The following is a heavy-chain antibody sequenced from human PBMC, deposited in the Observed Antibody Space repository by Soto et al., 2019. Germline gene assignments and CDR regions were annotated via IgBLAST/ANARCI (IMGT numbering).Heavy chain of an antibody. V-gene: IGHV4-59*01. D-gene: IGHD2-2*01. J-gene: IGHJ4*02. CDR3: AREICSSTSCYGVYFDY. CDR1: GGSISSYY. CDR2: IYYSGGT. Sequence: TSETLSLTCTVSGGSISSYYWSWVRQPPGKGLEWIGYIYYSGGTNYNPSLKSRVTISVDTSKNQFSLKLSSVTAADTAVYYCAREICSSTSCYGVYFDYWGQGTLVTVSS.